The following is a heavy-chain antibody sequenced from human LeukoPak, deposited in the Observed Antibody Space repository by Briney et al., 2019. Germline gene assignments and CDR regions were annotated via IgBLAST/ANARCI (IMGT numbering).Heavy chain of an antibody. CDR2: IYYSGST. CDR3: ARGRQMATITWYFDY. J-gene: IGHJ4*02. Sequence: SETLSLTCTVSGGSISSGGYYWSWIRQHPGKGLEWIGYIYYSGSTYYNPSLKSRVTISVDTSKNQFSLKLSSVTAADTAVYYCARGRQMATITWYFDYWGQGTLVTVSS. D-gene: IGHD5-24*01. CDR1: GGSISSGGYY. V-gene: IGHV4-31*03.